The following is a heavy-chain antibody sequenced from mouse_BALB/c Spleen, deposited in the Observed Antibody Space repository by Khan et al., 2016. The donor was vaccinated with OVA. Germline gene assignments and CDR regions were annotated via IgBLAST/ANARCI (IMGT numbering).Heavy chain of an antibody. V-gene: IGHV1-85*01. D-gene: IGHD2-14*01. J-gene: IGHJ3*01. CDR1: GYTFTSYD. CDR3: ARGGYGGFAY. Sequence: QVQLQQSGAELVKPGASVKLSCKASGYTFTSYDINWVRQRPEQGLEWIGWMFPGDGSTKYNENFKGKATLTTDKSSSTAYLQLSRLTSADAGAYVCARGGYGGFAYWGQGTLVTVSA. CDR2: MFPGDGST.